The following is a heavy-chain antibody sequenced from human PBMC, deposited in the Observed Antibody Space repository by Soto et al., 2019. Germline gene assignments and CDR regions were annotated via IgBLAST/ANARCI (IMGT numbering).Heavy chain of an antibody. CDR2: IYYTGNT. CDR1: GGSISSTNYY. J-gene: IGHJ6*02. D-gene: IGHD3-10*01. Sequence: QVQLQESGPGLVKTSETLSLTCTVPGGSISSTNYYWGWIRQPPGKGLEWIGSIYYTGNTFYNPSLKSRVTLSADTSKNQFSLKVTSVTAADTAVYYCARHDFYGSGSYYRKGFYYYFGLDVWGQGTTVTVSS. CDR3: ARHDFYGSGSYYRKGFYYYFGLDV. V-gene: IGHV4-39*01.